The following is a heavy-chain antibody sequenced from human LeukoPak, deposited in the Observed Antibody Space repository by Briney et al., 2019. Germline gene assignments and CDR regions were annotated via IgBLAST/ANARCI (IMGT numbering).Heavy chain of an antibody. V-gene: IGHV4-61*05. D-gene: IGHD5-24*01. CDR3: ARRRYGYSPFDY. Sequence: SETLSLTCTVSGGSISSSSYYWGWIRQPPGKGLEWIGYIYTSGSTNYNPSLKSRVTISVDTSKNQFSLKLSSVTAADTAVYYCARRRYGYSPFDYWGQGTLVTVSS. CDR1: GGSISSSSYY. CDR2: IYTSGST. J-gene: IGHJ4*02.